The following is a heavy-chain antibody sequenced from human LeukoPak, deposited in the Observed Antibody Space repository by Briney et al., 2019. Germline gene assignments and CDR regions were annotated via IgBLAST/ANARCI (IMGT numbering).Heavy chain of an antibody. Sequence: SETLSLTCSVSGGSISSFYCNWIRQPAGKGLEWIGRIYTSGTTTYNPSLKSRVTMSVDTSKNRFSLKLSSVTAADTAVYYCARDSGTTGEVKFDPWGQGTLVTVSS. V-gene: IGHV4-4*07. CDR2: IYTSGTT. D-gene: IGHD3-10*01. CDR1: GGSISSFY. J-gene: IGHJ5*02. CDR3: ARDSGTTGEVKFDP.